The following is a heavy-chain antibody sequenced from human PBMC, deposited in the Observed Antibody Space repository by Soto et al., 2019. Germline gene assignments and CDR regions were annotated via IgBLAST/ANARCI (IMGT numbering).Heavy chain of an antibody. CDR2: ISGPGGHT. V-gene: IGHV3-23*01. Sequence: EVQLLESGGGLVQPGGSLRLSCAASGFTFSSYAMSWVRQATGKGLEWVSGISGPGGHTYYADSMQGRVTISRDNSKNTLYLHMNNLRAEDTSVYYCAKDPQDSTGWHHFPHWGQVTLGSVSA. J-gene: IGHJ1*01. CDR3: AKDPQDSTGWHHFPH. D-gene: IGHD6-19*01. CDR1: GFTFSSYA.